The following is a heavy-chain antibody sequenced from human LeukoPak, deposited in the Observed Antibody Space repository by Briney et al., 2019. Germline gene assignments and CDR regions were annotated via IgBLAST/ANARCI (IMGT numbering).Heavy chain of an antibody. Sequence: GGSLRLSCAASGFTFSSYAMSWVRQAPGKGLEWVSAISGSGGSTYYADSVKGRFTISRDNAKNSLYLQMNSLRAEDTALYYCAKDGYYDFWSGSRYNWFDPWGQGTLVTVSS. CDR3: AKDGYYDFWSGSRYNWFDP. D-gene: IGHD3-3*01. CDR1: GFTFSSYA. CDR2: ISGSGGST. V-gene: IGHV3-23*01. J-gene: IGHJ5*02.